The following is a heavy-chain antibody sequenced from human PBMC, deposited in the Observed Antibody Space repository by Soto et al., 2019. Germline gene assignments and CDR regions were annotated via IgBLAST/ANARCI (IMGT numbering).Heavy chain of an antibody. J-gene: IGHJ4*02. D-gene: IGHD5-12*01. CDR1: GLTFSSYN. CDR3: ATSVGANGYDFY. Sequence: GGSLRLCCAGSGLTFSSYNMNGVRQAPGKGLEWISFISPSSDTIYYADSVRGRFTISRDNAKNSLFLQMNSLRDEDTAVYYCATSVGANGYDFYWGQGTLVTVSS. V-gene: IGHV3-48*02. CDR2: ISPSSDTI.